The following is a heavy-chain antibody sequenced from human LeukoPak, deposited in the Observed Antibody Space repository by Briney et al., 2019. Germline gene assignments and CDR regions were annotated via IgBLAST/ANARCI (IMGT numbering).Heavy chain of an antibody. CDR2: VSGSGGST. CDR3: AKDLDIVATITGN. D-gene: IGHD5-12*01. V-gene: IGHV3-23*01. CDR1: GFTFSSYA. J-gene: IGHJ4*02. Sequence: GGSLRLSCAASGFTFSSYAMSWVRQAPGKGLDWVSGVSGSGGSTYYADSVKGRFTNSRDNSKNTLYLQMNSLRAEDTAVYYCAKDLDIVATITGNWGQGTLVTVSS.